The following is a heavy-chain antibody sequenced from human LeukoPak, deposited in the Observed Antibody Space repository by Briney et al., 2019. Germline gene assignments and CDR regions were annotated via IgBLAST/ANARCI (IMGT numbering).Heavy chain of an antibody. D-gene: IGHD2-15*01. CDR1: GFTFSSYA. CDR2: IGGSGGST. J-gene: IGHJ4*02. CDR3: AKERNIVVVIAATN. Sequence: GGSLRLSCAASGFTFSSYAMSWVRQAPGKGLEWVSAIGGSGGSTYYADSVKGRFTISRDNSKNTLYLQMNSLRAEDTAVYYCAKERNIVVVIAATNWGQGTLVTVSS. V-gene: IGHV3-23*01.